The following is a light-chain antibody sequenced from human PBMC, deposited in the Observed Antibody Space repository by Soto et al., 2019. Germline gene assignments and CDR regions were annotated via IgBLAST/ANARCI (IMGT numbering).Light chain of an antibody. J-gene: IGKJ2*01. CDR2: IAS. CDR1: QSVSRSY. V-gene: IGKV3-20*01. Sequence: EVVLTQSPGTLSLSPGERATLSCWASQSVSRSYLAWYQQKPGQAPRLLIYIASSRATGIPDRFSGSGSGADFTLTISRLEPEDFAMYYCQPYGSSPYTFGQGTKLEIK. CDR3: QPYGSSPYT.